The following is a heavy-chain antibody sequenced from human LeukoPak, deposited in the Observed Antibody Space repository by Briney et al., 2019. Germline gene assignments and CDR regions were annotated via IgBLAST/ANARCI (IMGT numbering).Heavy chain of an antibody. J-gene: IGHJ4*02. CDR1: GGSISTYY. Sequence: SETLCLTCTVSGGSISTYYWSWIRQPPGEGLEWIGYIHYSESTKYHPSLKSRATISVDTSKNQFSLELSSVTAADTAVYYCARHRLWNYFDWGQGTLVTVSS. D-gene: IGHD1-7*01. CDR2: IHYSEST. V-gene: IGHV4-59*08. CDR3: ARHRLWNYFD.